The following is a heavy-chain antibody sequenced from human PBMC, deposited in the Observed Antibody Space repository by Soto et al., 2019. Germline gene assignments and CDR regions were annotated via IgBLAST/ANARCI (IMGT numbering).Heavy chain of an antibody. CDR3: AKLGSSSWSPHYYFDY. CDR2: ITGSGSDT. J-gene: IGHJ4*02. D-gene: IGHD2-2*01. V-gene: IGHV3-23*01. CDR1: GFTFNSYA. Sequence: GGSLRLSCAASGFTFNSYAMGWVRQAPGKGLEWVSAITGSGSDTYYTDSVKGRFTISRDNSKNTLYLQVNSLRAEDTAVYYCAKLGSSSWSPHYYFDYWGQGTLVTVSS.